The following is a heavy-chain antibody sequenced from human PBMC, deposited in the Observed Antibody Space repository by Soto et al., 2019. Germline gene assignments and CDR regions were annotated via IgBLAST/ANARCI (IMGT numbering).Heavy chain of an antibody. CDR1: GGSISSSSYY. CDR3: AGLDIHYCTGGSCYPDD. J-gene: IGHJ4*02. D-gene: IGHD2-15*01. Sequence: QLQLQESGPGLVKPSETLSLTCTVSGGSISSSSYYWAWIRQPPGKGLEWIGSIYYTESTYYSPSLKSRVTISIDTSKYQVSLRLRAVTVAVRAVYYCAGLDIHYCTGGSCYPDDWGQGTLVTVSS. V-gene: IGHV4-39*01. CDR2: IYYTEST.